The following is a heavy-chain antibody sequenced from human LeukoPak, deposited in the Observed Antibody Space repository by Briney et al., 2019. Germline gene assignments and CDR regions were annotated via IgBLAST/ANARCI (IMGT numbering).Heavy chain of an antibody. CDR1: GGSISSYY. Sequence: PSETLSLTCTVSGGSISSYYWSWIRQPAGKGLEWIGRIYTSGSTNYNPSLKSRVTMSVDTSKNQFSLKLSSVTAADTAVYYCARDLYCSSTSCHGSDYWGQGTLATVSS. CDR2: IYTSGST. CDR3: ARDLYCSSTSCHGSDY. D-gene: IGHD2-2*01. J-gene: IGHJ4*02. V-gene: IGHV4-4*07.